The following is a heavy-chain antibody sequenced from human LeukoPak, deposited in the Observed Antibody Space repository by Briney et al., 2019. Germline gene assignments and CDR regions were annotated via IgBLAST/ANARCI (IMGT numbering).Heavy chain of an antibody. CDR2: ISWNSGSI. D-gene: IGHD3-10*01. V-gene: IGHV3-9*01. CDR3: AKVATMVRGVITRGLYFDY. Sequence: GGSLRLSCAASGFTFDDYAMHWVRQAPGKGLEWVSGISWNSGSIGYADSVKGRFTISRDNAKNSLYLQMNSLRAEDTAVYYCAKVATMVRGVITRGLYFDYWGQGTLVTVSS. CDR1: GFTFDDYA. J-gene: IGHJ4*02.